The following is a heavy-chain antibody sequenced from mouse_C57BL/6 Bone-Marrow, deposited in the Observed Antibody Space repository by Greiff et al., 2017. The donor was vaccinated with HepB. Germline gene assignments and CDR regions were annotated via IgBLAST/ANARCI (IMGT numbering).Heavy chain of an antibody. CDR2: ISNGGGST. CDR1: GFTFSDYY. V-gene: IGHV5-12*01. Sequence: EVKLVESGGGLVQPGGSLKLSCAASGFTFSDYYMYWVRQTPEKRLEWVAYISNGGGSTYYPDTVKGRFTISRDNAKNTLYLQMSRLKSEDTAMYYSARRMVLRSPYAMDYWGQGTSVTVSS. D-gene: IGHD1-1*01. J-gene: IGHJ4*01. CDR3: ARRMVLRSPYAMDY.